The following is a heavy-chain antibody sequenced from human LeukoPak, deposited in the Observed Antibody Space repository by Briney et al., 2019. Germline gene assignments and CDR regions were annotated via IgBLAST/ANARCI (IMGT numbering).Heavy chain of an antibody. CDR2: IYQSGSGSS. V-gene: IGHV4-39*01. D-gene: IGHD3-3*01. J-gene: IGHJ4*02. CDR3: ASTLRFLPYRRFDY. Sequence: SETLSLTCSVSGGSIISSNYYWGWIRQPPGKGLEWIGSIYQSGSGSSYYNPSLKSRVTISGDTSKNAFSLRLNSVTATDTAVYYCASTLRFLPYRRFDYWGQGILVTVPS. CDR1: GGSIISSNYY.